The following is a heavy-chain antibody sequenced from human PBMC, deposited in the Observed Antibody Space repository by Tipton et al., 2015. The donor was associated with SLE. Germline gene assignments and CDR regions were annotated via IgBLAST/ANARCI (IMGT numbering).Heavy chain of an antibody. J-gene: IGHJ4*02. V-gene: IGHV4-61*08. CDR3: AREDRYSDWLMPDL. D-gene: IGHD3-9*01. CDR1: GGSISSDDYY. Sequence: TLSLTCTVSGGSISSDDYYWTWIRQHPGKGLEWIGHMSYTGSTNYSPSLYSRVTMSLDTSRTQFSLKLRSVTAADTAVYYCAREDRYSDWLMPDLWGQGTLVTVSS. CDR2: MSYTGST.